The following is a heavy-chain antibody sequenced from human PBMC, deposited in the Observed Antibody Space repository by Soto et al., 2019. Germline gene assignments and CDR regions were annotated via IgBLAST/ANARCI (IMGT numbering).Heavy chain of an antibody. CDR2: VYFSGST. J-gene: IGHJ3*02. V-gene: IGHV4-59*01. Sequence: SETLSLTCNVSGGAITGYYWNWIRQPPGKGLEWIGYVYFSGSTKYNPSLTSRVTISVDMSKKQFSLRLTSMTSADTAVYYCSRERGAVASIGDAFDIWGQGTMVTVSS. D-gene: IGHD6-19*01. CDR1: GGAITGYY. CDR3: SRERGAVASIGDAFDI.